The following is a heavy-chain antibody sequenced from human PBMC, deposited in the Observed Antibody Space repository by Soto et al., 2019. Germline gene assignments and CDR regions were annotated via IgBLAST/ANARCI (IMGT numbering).Heavy chain of an antibody. CDR3: ATRASKPRMKIP. D-gene: IGHD2-15*01. CDR2: ISGSGGST. Sequence: EVQLLESGGGLVQPGGSLRLSCAASGFTFSSYAMSWVRQAPGKGLEWVSAISGSGGSTYYADSVKGRFTISRDNSKNALYLQMNSLRAEDTAVYYCATRASKPRMKIPWGQGTLVTVSS. J-gene: IGHJ5*02. V-gene: IGHV3-23*01. CDR1: GFTFSSYA.